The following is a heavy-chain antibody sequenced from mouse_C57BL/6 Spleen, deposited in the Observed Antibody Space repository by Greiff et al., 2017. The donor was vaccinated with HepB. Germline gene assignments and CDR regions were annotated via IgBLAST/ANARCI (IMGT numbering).Heavy chain of an antibody. V-gene: IGHV1-69*01. Sequence: VQLQQPGAELVMPGASVKLSCKASGYTFTSYWMHWVKQRPGQGLEWIGEIDPSDSYTNYNQKFKCKATMTVDKSSSTAYMQLSSLTSEDSAVYYCARSQITPVGADYAMDYWGQGTLVTVSS. CDR3: ARSQITPVGADYAMDY. CDR2: IDPSDSYT. D-gene: IGHD1-1*01. CDR1: GYTFTSYW. J-gene: IGHJ4*01.